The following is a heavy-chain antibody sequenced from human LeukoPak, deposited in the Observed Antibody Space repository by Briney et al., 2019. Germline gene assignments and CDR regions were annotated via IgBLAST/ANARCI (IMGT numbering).Heavy chain of an antibody. Sequence: SETLSLTCTVSGGSISSYYWSWIRQPPGKGPEWIGYIYYSGSTNYNPSLKSRVTISVDTSKNQFSLKLSSVTAADTAVYYCARVLGRPPVVATIDYWGQGTLVTVSS. V-gene: IGHV4-59*01. CDR2: IYYSGST. CDR1: GGSISSYY. J-gene: IGHJ4*02. D-gene: IGHD5-12*01. CDR3: ARVLGRPPVVATIDY.